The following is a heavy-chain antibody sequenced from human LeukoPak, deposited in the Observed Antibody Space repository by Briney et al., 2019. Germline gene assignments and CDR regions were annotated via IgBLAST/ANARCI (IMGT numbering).Heavy chain of an antibody. CDR1: GYSISSGYY. J-gene: IGHJ5*01. CDR2: MYHSGST. V-gene: IGHV4-38-2*01. Sequence: SETLSLTCGVSGYSISSGYYWGWIRQSPGKGLEWIGNMYHSGSTDYNPSLKSRVTISIDTSKNQFSLNLRSVTAADTAVYYCARHKSYCTTSTCYYIDSWGQGTLVTVSS. D-gene: IGHD2-2*01. CDR3: ARHKSYCTTSTCYYIDS.